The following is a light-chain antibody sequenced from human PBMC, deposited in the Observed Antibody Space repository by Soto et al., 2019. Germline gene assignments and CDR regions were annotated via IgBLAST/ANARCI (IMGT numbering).Light chain of an antibody. CDR1: SSDVGDYNY. CDR2: EVN. V-gene: IGLV2-14*01. J-gene: IGLJ1*01. CDR3: SSYTSSSTYV. Sequence: QAVVTQPASVSGSPGQSITISCTGTSSDVGDYNYVSWYQQHPGKAPKLMIYEVNNRPSGVSNRFSGSKSGNTASLTISGLQAEDEADYYCSSYTSSSTYVFGTGTKVTVL.